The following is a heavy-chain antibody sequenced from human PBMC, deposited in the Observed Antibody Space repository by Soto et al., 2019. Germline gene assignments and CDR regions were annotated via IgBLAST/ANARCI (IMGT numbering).Heavy chain of an antibody. J-gene: IGHJ6*02. CDR2: ISSSGSTI. CDR1: GFTFGSYE. V-gene: IGHV3-48*03. D-gene: IGHD6-19*01. CDR3: ARDIAVAGYYYYGMDV. Sequence: PGGSLRLSCADSGFTFGSYEMNWVRQAPGKGLEWVSYISSSGSTIYYADSVKGRFTISRDNAKNSLYLQMNSLRAEDTAVYYCARDIAVAGYYYYGMDVWGQGTTVTVSS.